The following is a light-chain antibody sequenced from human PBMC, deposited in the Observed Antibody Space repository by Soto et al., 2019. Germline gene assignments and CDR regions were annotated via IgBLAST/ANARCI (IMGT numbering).Light chain of an antibody. CDR3: QQYGSSYT. Sequence: EIVLTQSPGTLSLSPGERATLSCRASQSVSSSYLAWYQQKPGQAPRLLIYGASSRATGIPDRFSGSGSGTDFTLTISRLEPEDFAVYDCQQYGSSYTFGQGTKLEI. CDR1: QSVSSSY. V-gene: IGKV3-20*01. J-gene: IGKJ2*01. CDR2: GAS.